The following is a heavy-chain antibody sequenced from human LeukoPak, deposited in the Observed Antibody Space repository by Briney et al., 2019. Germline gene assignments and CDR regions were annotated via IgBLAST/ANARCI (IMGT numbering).Heavy chain of an antibody. J-gene: IGHJ4*02. CDR3: VRRGGYSFGYPGLDY. CDR2: INYGGIT. V-gene: IGHV4-34*01. Sequence: SETLSLTCAVYGGPFSGYFWSWLRQSPGKGLEWIGQINYGGITNYNPSLKSRVSISIDKSKNQFSLKMSSVTAADTAVYYCVRRGGYSFGYPGLDYWGQGALVTVSS. CDR1: GGPFSGYF. D-gene: IGHD5-18*01.